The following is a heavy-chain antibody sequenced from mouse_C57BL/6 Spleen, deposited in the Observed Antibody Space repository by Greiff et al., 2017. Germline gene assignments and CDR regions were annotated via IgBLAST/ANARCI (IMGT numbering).Heavy chain of an antibody. CDR2: INPNNGGT. D-gene: IGHD1-1*01. V-gene: IGHV1-18*01. Sequence: EVQLQQSGPELVKPGASVKIPCKASGFTFTDYNMDWVKQSPGKSLEWIGDINPNNGGTIYNQKFKGKATLTVDKSSSTAYMELRSLTSEVTAVYYSAGRATVVATEAMDYWGQGTSVTVSS. CDR1: GFTFTDYN. J-gene: IGHJ4*01. CDR3: AGRATVVATEAMDY.